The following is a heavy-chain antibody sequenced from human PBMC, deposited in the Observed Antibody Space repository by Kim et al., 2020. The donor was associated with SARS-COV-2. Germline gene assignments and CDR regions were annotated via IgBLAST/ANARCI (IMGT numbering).Heavy chain of an antibody. CDR2: ISAYNGNT. CDR1: GYTFTSYG. D-gene: IGHD1-26*01. V-gene: IGHV1-18*04. Sequence: ASVKVSCKASGYTFTSYGISWVRQAPGQGLEWMGWISAYNGNTNYAQKLQGRVTMTPDTSTSTAYMELRSLRSDDTAVYYCARAPLGIVGAPRYYFDYWGQGTLVTLSS. J-gene: IGHJ4*02. CDR3: ARAPLGIVGAPRYYFDY.